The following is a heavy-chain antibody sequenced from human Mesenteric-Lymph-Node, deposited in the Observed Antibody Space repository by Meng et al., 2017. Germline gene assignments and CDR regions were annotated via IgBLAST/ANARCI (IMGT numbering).Heavy chain of an antibody. CDR2: IYWNDDK. CDR3: AHRPGGLNLFDY. CDR1: GFSLSTSGVG. J-gene: IGHJ4*02. V-gene: IGHV2-5*01. Sequence: QIPLNESGPTLVKPPQTLTLTCTFSGFSLSTSGVGVGWIRQPPGKALEWLALIYWNDDKRYSPSLKSRLTITKDTSKNQVVLTMTNMDPVDTATYYCAHRPGGLNLFDYWGQGTLVTVSS. D-gene: IGHD3-16*01.